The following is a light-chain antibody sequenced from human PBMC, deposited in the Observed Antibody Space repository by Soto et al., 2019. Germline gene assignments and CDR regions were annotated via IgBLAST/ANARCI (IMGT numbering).Light chain of an antibody. CDR1: QNIRSW. Sequence: DIRMTQSRSTLSASVGDRVTNTCRASQNIRSWMAWYQQKPGKAPELLIYSASGLESGVPSRFSGSGSGTEFTLTISSLQPDDFATYYCQEYNGNSGLTFGGGTKVEIK. V-gene: IGKV1-5*03. CDR2: SAS. J-gene: IGKJ4*01. CDR3: QEYNGNSGLT.